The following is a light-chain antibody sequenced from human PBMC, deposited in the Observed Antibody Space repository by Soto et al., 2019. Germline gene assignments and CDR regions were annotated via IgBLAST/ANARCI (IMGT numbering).Light chain of an antibody. CDR3: QSYDPSLSAVV. CDR2: EVT. Sequence: QSVLTQPPSASGSPGQSVTISCTGASGDVGGYNYVSWYQQHPGKAPKLMIYEVTKRPSGVPDRFSGSKSGNTASLTVSGLQAEGEADYYCQSYDPSLSAVVFGGGTKLTVL. V-gene: IGLV2-8*01. CDR1: SGDVGGYNY. J-gene: IGLJ2*01.